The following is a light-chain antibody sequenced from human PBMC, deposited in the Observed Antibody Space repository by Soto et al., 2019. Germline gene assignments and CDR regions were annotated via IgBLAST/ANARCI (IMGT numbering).Light chain of an antibody. CDR3: CSYAGSYIYV. CDR1: RSDVGGYNY. V-gene: IGLV2-11*01. CDR2: GVN. J-gene: IGLJ1*01. Sequence: QSVLTQPRSVSGSPGQSVTISCTGTRSDVGGYNYVSWYQQHPGKAPKLMIYGVNNRPSGVPDRFSGSKSGNTASLTISGLQAEDEADYYCCSYAGSYIYVFGTGTKVTVL.